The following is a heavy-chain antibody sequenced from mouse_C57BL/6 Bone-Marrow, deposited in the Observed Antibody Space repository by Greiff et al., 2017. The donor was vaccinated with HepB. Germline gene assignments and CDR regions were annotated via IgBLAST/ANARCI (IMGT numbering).Heavy chain of an antibody. CDR3: AYRYGSSQRFDY. J-gene: IGHJ2*01. CDR1: GFNIKDYY. Sequence: VQLQQSGAELVKPGASVKLSCTASGFNIKDYYMHWVKQRTEQGLEWIGRIDPEDGETKNAPKFQGKATITADTSSNTASLQLSSLTSEDTAVYYCAYRYGSSQRFDYWGQGTTLTVSS. CDR2: IDPEDGET. V-gene: IGHV14-2*01. D-gene: IGHD1-1*01.